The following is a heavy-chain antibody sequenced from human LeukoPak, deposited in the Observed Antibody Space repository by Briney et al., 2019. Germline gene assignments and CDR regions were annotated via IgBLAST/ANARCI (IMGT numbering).Heavy chain of an antibody. CDR2: IIPTFGTA. CDR3: ARVVSRGWYISWFDP. CDR1: GGTFSSYA. J-gene: IGHJ5*02. D-gene: IGHD6-19*01. Sequence: ASVKVSCKASGGTFSSYAISWVRQAPGQGLEWMGGIIPTFGTANYAQKFQGRVTITADESTSTAYVELSSLRSEDTAVYYCARVVSRGWYISWFDPWGQGTLVTVSS. V-gene: IGHV1-69*13.